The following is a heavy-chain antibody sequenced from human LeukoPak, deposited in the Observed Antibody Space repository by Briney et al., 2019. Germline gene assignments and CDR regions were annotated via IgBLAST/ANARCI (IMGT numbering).Heavy chain of an antibody. CDR2: IYPSGST. CDR1: GGSLSTYC. D-gene: IGHD5-12*01. CDR3: ARDQSGYSEYYFDY. J-gene: IGHJ4*02. Sequence: SETLSLTCTVSGGSLSTYCWSWIRQPAEKGLEWIGRIYPSGSTYYNPSLKSRVTISIDKSKNQFSLRLTSVTAADTAVYYCARDQSGYSEYYFDYWGQGSLVTVSS. V-gene: IGHV4-4*07.